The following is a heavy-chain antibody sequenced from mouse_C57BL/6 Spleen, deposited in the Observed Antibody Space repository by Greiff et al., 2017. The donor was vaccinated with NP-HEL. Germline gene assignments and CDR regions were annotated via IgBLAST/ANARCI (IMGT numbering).Heavy chain of an antibody. CDR3: ARSDYDLPYYAMDY. V-gene: IGHV5-12*01. CDR1: GFTFSDYY. D-gene: IGHD2-4*01. Sequence: EVQVVESGGGLVQPGGSLKLSCAASGFTFSDYYMYWVRQTPEKRLEWVAYISNGGGSTYYPDTVKGRFTISRDNAKNTLYLQMSRLKSEDTAMYYCARSDYDLPYYAMDYWGQGTSVTVSS. CDR2: ISNGGGST. J-gene: IGHJ4*01.